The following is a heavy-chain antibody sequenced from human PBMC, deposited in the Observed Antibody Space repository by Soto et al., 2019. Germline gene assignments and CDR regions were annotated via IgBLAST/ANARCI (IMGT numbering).Heavy chain of an antibody. Sequence: VQLVQSGAEVKKPGASVKVSCEAYGYTFRNYGITWVRQAPGQGLEWIGWVSGYNRNTNYAQKFEDRVTMTTDTSTSIAYLELRRLRIDATAVYYCARERRWDPLPYWGPGTLLGVS. CDR3: ARERRWDPLPY. CDR2: VSGYNRNT. D-gene: IGHD1-26*01. CDR1: GYTFRNYG. V-gene: IGHV1-18*01. J-gene: IGHJ4*02.